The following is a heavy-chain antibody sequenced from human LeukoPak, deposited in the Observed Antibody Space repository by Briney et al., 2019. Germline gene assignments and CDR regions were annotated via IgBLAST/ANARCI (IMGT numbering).Heavy chain of an antibody. J-gene: IGHJ5*02. CDR3: ARGLTPGSGSYYKALNWFDP. Sequence: KPSETLSLTCAVYGGSFSGYYWSWIRQPPGKGLEWIGVINHSGSTNYNPSLKSRVTISVDTSKNQFSLKLSSVTAADTAVYYCARGLTPGSGSYYKALNWFDPWGQGTLVTVSS. CDR2: INHSGST. D-gene: IGHD3-10*01. V-gene: IGHV4-34*01. CDR1: GGSFSGYY.